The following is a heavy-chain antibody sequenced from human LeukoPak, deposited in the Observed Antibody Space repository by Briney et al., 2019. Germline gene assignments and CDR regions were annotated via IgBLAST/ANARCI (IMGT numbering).Heavy chain of an antibody. CDR2: IIPIFGTA. V-gene: IGHV1-69*05. CDR3: ARVGIAARSDAFDI. CDR1: GGTFSSYA. Sequence: ASVKVSCKASGGTFSSYAISWVRQAPGQGLEWMGGIIPIFGTANYAQKFQGSVTITTDESTSTAYMELSSLRSEDTAVYYCARVGIAARSDAFDIWGQGTMVTVSS. D-gene: IGHD6-6*01. J-gene: IGHJ3*02.